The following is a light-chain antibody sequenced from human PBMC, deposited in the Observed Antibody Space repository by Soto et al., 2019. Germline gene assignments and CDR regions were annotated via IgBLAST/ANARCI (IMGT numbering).Light chain of an antibody. CDR3: SSFTSSNTVV. CDR1: SSDVGGYKY. CDR2: EVS. J-gene: IGLJ3*02. V-gene: IGLV2-14*01. Sequence: QSALTQPASVSGSPGQSITISCTGTSSDVGGYKYVSWYQQHPGKAPKLMIYEVSNRPSGVSNHFSGSKSGNTASLTISGLQAEDEADYYCSSFTSSNTVVFGGGTKLTVL.